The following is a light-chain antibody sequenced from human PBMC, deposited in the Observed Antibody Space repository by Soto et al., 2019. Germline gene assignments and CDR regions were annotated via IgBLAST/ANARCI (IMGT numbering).Light chain of an antibody. CDR2: QDN. CDR1: KLGDKY. CDR3: QAWDSGTVV. V-gene: IGLV3-1*01. J-gene: IGLJ2*01. Sequence: SYELTQPPSVSVSPGQTASITCSGDKLGDKYACWYQQKPGQSPVLVIYQDNKRPSGIPERFSGSNSGNTATLTISGTQAMDEAVYYCQAWDSGTVVFGGGTKLTVL.